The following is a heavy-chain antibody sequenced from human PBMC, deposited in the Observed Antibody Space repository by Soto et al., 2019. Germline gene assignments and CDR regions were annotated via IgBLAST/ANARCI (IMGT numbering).Heavy chain of an antibody. CDR3: VRAREFQDAFDI. CDR1: GFTFSSYG. D-gene: IGHD3-10*01. V-gene: IGHV3-33*01. J-gene: IGHJ3*02. CDR2: IWYDGSNK. Sequence: QVQLVESGGGVVQPGRSLRLSCAASGFTFSSYGMHWVRQAPGKGLEWVAVIWYDGSNKYYADSVKGRFTISRDNSKNTLYLQMNSLRAEDTAVYYCVRAREFQDAFDIWGQGTMVTVSS.